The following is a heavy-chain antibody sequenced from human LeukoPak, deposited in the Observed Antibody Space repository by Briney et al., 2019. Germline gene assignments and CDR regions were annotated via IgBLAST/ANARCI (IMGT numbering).Heavy chain of an antibody. CDR3: ARVRAKGDAFDI. V-gene: IGHV3-13*01. CDR1: GFTFSSYD. J-gene: IGHJ3*02. Sequence: GGSLRLSCAASGFTFSSYDMHWVRQATGKGLEWVSAIGTAGDTYYPGSVKGRFTISRENAKNSLYLQMNRLRAWDTAVYYCARVRAKGDAFDIWGQGTMVTVSS. CDR2: IGTAGDT.